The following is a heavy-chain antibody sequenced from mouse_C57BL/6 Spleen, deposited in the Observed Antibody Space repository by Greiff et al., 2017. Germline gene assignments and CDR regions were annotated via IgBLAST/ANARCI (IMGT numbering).Heavy chain of an antibody. CDR1: GYTFTSYW. CDR3: SRYGGYYPYWYFDV. CDR2: IDPSGGAT. V-gene: IGHV1-52*01. Sequence: QVQLQQSGAELVRPGASVKLSCKASGYTFTSYWMHWVKQRPIQGLEWIGNIDPSGGATHYNQKFKDKATLTVDKSSSTAYMQLSSLTSEDSAVYYCSRYGGYYPYWYFDVWGTGTTVTVSS. J-gene: IGHJ1*03. D-gene: IGHD2-3*01.